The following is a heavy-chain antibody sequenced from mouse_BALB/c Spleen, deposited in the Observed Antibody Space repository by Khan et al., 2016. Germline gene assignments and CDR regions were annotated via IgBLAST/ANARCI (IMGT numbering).Heavy chain of an antibody. V-gene: IGHV3-1*02. Sequence: VQLKESGPDLMKPSQSLSLTCTVTGYSIPSHYSWHWIRHFPGNKLEWMGYIHYSGSTNYNPSLKSRISITRDTSKNQFFLQLNSVTTEDTATYYCATSTSGYWYYFDYWGQGTTLTVSS. CDR1: GYSIPSHYS. D-gene: IGHD3-1*01. CDR3: ATSTSGYWYYFDY. J-gene: IGHJ2*01. CDR2: IHYSGST.